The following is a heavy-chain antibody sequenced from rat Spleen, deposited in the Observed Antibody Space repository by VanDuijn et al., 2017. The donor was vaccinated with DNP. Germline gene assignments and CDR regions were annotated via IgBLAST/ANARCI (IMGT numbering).Heavy chain of an antibody. J-gene: IGHJ2*01. CDR3: ARWTRYFDY. V-gene: IGHV3-1*01. D-gene: IGHD1-7*01. CDR1: GYSITSNY. CDR2: INYSGGT. Sequence: EVQLQESGSGLVQPSQSLSLTCSVTGYSITSNYWAWIRKFPGNKMEWIGYINYSGGTNYNPSLKSRISITRDTSKNHFFLHLNSVTTEDTATYYCARWTRYFDYWGQGVMVTVSS.